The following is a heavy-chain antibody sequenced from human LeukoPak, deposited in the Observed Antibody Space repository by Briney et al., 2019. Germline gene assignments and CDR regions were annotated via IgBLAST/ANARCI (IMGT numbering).Heavy chain of an antibody. CDR2: FDPEDGET. D-gene: IGHD3-10*01. CDR3: ATDRYGSGSYLRYYFDY. Sequence: ASVKASCKVSGYTLTELFMHWVRQATGNGHEWIGGFDPEDGETIYAQKFQGRVTMTEDTSTDTAYMELSSLRSEDTAVYYCATDRYGSGSYLRYYFDYWGQGTLVTVSS. CDR1: GYTLTELF. V-gene: IGHV1-24*01. J-gene: IGHJ4*02.